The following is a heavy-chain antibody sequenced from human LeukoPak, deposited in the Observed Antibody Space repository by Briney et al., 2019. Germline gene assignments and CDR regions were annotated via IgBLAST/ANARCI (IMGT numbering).Heavy chain of an antibody. CDR1: GFTFSSYA. V-gene: IGHV3-30*04. CDR2: ISNDGTNK. CDR3: ARLDIVVVP. D-gene: IGHD2-15*01. Sequence: TGGSLRLSCAASGFTFSSYAMHWVRQGPGKGLEWGAVISNDGTNKEHADSVKGRFTIPRDNSKNTLYLKMNSLRAEDTAVYYCARLDIVVVPGGQRTLGSASS. J-gene: IGHJ4*02.